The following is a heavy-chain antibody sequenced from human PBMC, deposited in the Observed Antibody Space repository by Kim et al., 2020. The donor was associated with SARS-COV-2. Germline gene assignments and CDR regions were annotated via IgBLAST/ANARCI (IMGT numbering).Heavy chain of an antibody. Sequence: NPPLKSRVTISVDTSKNQFSLKLSSVTAADTAVYYCARQTMAYYYYGMDVWGQGTTVTVSS. V-gene: IGHV4-59*08. D-gene: IGHD3-10*01. J-gene: IGHJ6*02. CDR3: ARQTMAYYYYGMDV.